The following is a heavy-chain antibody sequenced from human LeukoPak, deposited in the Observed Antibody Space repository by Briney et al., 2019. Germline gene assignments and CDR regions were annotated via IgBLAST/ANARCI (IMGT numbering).Heavy chain of an antibody. Sequence: GGSLRLSCAASGFTFSSYCMHWVRQAPGKGLVRVSRINSDGSSTSYADSVKGRFTISRDNAKNTLYLQMNSLRAEDTAVYYCARAKVPYGDYYGFDPWGQGTLVTVSS. D-gene: IGHD4-17*01. V-gene: IGHV3-74*01. CDR3: ARAKVPYGDYYGFDP. CDR1: GFTFSSYC. CDR2: INSDGSST. J-gene: IGHJ5*02.